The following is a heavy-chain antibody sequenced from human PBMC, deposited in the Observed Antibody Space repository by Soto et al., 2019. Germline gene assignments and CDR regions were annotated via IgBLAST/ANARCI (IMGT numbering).Heavy chain of an antibody. V-gene: IGHV3-23*01. Sequence: EVQLLESGGGLVQPGGSLRLSCAASGFTFSSYAMSWVRQAPGKGLEWVSAISGSGGSTYYADSVKGRFTISRDNSKNTLYLQMNSLRAEDTALYYCAKGQGYCSSTSCYGYYYYYMDVWGKGTTVTVSS. D-gene: IGHD2-2*01. CDR3: AKGQGYCSSTSCYGYYYYYMDV. CDR1: GFTFSSYA. J-gene: IGHJ6*03. CDR2: ISGSGGST.